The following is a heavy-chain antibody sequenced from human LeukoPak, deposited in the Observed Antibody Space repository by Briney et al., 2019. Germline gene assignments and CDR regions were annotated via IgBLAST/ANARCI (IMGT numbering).Heavy chain of an antibody. J-gene: IGHJ4*02. CDR1: GFTFTNYR. Sequence: GGSLRLSCAASGFTFTNYRMNWVRQAPGKGLEWVSYISSSSTIYYADSVKGRFTISRDNAKNSLYLQMNSLRAEDTAVYYCARSSRELGGYAPWELMPPFDYWGQGTLVTVSS. D-gene: IGHD4-23*01. V-gene: IGHV3-48*01. CDR2: ISSSSTI. CDR3: ARSSRELGGYAPWELMPPFDY.